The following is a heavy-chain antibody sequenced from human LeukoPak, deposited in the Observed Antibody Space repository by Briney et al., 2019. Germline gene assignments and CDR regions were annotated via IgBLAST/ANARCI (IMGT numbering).Heavy chain of an antibody. V-gene: IGHV4-39*07. D-gene: IGHD2-15*01. CDR2: IYYSGST. CDR3: ARGSSSGGYVY. J-gene: IGHJ4*02. Sequence: SETLSLTCTVSGGSLNSTGYYWGWIRQPPGKGLEWIGSIYYSGSTYYNPSLKSRVTISLDTSKNQFSLKVYYVTAADTAVYYCARGSSSGGYVYWGQGTLVTVSS. CDR1: GGSLNSTGYY.